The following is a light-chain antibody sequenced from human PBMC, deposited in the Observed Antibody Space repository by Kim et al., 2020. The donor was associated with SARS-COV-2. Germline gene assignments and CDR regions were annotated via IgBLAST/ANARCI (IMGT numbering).Light chain of an antibody. Sequence: VAPGQTASITCSGDKLGDKYACWYQQKPGQSPVLVIYQDSKRPSGIPERFSGSNSGNTATLTISGTQAMDEADYYCQAWDSSTEVFGTGTKLTVL. CDR1: KLGDKY. J-gene: IGLJ1*01. CDR3: QAWDSSTEV. CDR2: QDS. V-gene: IGLV3-1*01.